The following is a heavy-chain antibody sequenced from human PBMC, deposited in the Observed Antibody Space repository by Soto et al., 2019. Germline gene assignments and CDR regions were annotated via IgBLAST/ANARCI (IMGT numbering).Heavy chain of an antibody. CDR1: GFTFSSYA. Sequence: EVQLLASGGGLVQPGGSPRLSCAASGFTFSSYAMSWVRQAPGKGLEWVSAISGSGGSAYYADSVKGRFTISRDNSKNTLYLQMNSLRAEDTAVFYCAQLPGLGANSGWFDPWGQGTLVTVSS. J-gene: IGHJ5*02. D-gene: IGHD7-27*01. CDR3: AQLPGLGANSGWFDP. V-gene: IGHV3-23*01. CDR2: ISGSGGSA.